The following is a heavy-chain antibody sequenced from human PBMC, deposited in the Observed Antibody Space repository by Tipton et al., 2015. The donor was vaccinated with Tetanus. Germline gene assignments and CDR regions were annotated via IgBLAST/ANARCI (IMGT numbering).Heavy chain of an antibody. D-gene: IGHD2-2*01. CDR3: ARDSTYLFDY. CDR2: IKWNGEST. Sequence: SLRLSCEASGFSFEDYGMSWVRQVPGKGLEWVSGIKWNGESTAYADSVKGRFTISRDNARNSVSLHMNSLRAEDTAVYYCARDSTYLFDYWGQGTLVTVSS. V-gene: IGHV3-20*04. CDR1: GFSFEDYG. J-gene: IGHJ4*02.